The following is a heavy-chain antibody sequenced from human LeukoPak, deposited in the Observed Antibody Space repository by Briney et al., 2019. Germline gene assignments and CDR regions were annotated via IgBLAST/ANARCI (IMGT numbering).Heavy chain of an antibody. V-gene: IGHV1-2*06. CDR3: ARHWTYYDFWSGQDGRTNWFDP. D-gene: IGHD3-3*01. J-gene: IGHJ5*02. Sequence: ASVKVSCKASGYTFTGYYMHWVRQAPGQGLEWMGRINPNSGGTNYAQKFQGRVTMTRDTSISTAYMELSRLRSDDTAVYYCARHWTYYDFWSGQDGRTNWFDPWGQGTLVTVSS. CDR1: GYTFTGYY. CDR2: INPNSGGT.